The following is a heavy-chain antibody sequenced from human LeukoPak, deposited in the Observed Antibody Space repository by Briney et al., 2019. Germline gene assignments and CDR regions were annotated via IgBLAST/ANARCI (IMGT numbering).Heavy chain of an antibody. CDR1: GGSISSSSHY. CDR2: MYYRGST. D-gene: IGHD1-26*01. J-gene: IGHJ4*02. Sequence: SETLSLTCTVSGGSISSSSHYWGWIRQPPGKGLEWIGSMYYRGSTYHNPSLKSRVTISVDTSKNQFSLKLSSVTAADTAVYYCATTTIRLGYWGQGTLVTISS. V-gene: IGHV4-39*07. CDR3: ATTTIRLGY.